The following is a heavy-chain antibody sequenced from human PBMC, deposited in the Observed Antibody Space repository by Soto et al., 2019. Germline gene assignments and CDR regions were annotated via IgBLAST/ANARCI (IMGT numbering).Heavy chain of an antibody. V-gene: IGHV3-11*05. CDR1: GFTFSDYY. CDR2: ISSSSSYT. D-gene: IGHD2-2*01. Sequence: QVQLVESGGGLVKPGGSLRLSCAASGFTFSDYYMSWIRQAPGKGLEWVSYISSSSSYTNYADSVKGRFTISRDNAKNSLYLQMNSLRAEDTAVYYCARRLPDIVVVPYPGRYYGMDVWGQGTTVTVSS. J-gene: IGHJ6*02. CDR3: ARRLPDIVVVPYPGRYYGMDV.